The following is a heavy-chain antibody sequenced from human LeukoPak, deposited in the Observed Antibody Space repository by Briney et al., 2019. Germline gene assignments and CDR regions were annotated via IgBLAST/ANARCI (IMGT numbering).Heavy chain of an antibody. V-gene: IGHV4-38-2*02. D-gene: IGHD6-19*01. Sequence: PSETLSLTCTVSGHSISSGYYWGWIRQPPGKGLEWIGSIYHGGSTFYNPSLKSRVTISVDTSKNQFSLKLSSVTAADTAVYYCARTLPVAVINPLYYFDYWGQGTLVTVSS. CDR1: GHSISSGYY. J-gene: IGHJ4*02. CDR3: ARTLPVAVINPLYYFDY. CDR2: IYHGGST.